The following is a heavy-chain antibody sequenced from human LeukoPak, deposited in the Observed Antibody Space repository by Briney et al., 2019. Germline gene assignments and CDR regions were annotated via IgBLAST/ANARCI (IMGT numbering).Heavy chain of an antibody. J-gene: IGHJ4*02. Sequence: GGSLRLSCAASGFSFSSYWMHWVRQAPGKGLVWVSRINSDGSSTNYADSVKGRFTISRDNAKNTLYLQMNSLRAEDTAVYYCAKDREVVGVVYWGQGTLVTVSS. D-gene: IGHD1-26*01. CDR2: INSDGSST. CDR3: AKDREVVGVVY. CDR1: GFSFSSYW. V-gene: IGHV3-74*01.